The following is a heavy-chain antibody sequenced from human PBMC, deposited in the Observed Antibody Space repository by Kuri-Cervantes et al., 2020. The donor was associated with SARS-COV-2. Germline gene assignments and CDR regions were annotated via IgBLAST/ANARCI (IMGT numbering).Heavy chain of an antibody. J-gene: IGHJ4*02. CDR2: ISYDGSNK. CDR1: GFTFSSYA. Sequence: GESLKISCAASGFTFSSYAMHWVRQAPGKGLEWVAVISYDGSNKYYADSVKGRFTISRDNSKNTLYLQMNSLRAEDTAVYYCARDQGGHRAVAVVFDYWGQGTLVTVSS. V-gene: IGHV3-30-3*01. D-gene: IGHD6-19*01. CDR3: ARDQGGHRAVAVVFDY.